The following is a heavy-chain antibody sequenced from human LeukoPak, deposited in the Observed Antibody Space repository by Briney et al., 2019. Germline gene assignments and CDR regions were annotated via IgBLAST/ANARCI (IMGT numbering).Heavy chain of an antibody. CDR2: INHSGST. CDR1: GYSISSGYY. Sequence: SETLSLTCTVSGYSISSGYYWGWIRQPPGKGLEWIGEINHSGSTNYNPSLKSRVTISVDTSKNQFSLKLSSVTAADTAVYYCVEQSDYYYYYMDVWGKGTTVTISS. CDR3: VEQSDYYYYYMDV. D-gene: IGHD1-26*01. J-gene: IGHJ6*03. V-gene: IGHV4-38-2*02.